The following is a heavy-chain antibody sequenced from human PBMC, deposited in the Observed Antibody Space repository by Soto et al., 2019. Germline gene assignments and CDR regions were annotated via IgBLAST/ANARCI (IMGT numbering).Heavy chain of an antibody. CDR3: GRERGTRGDDAFDS. CDR1: GFTFTTYY. D-gene: IGHD1-26*01. Sequence: DAHLVESGGGLVQPGGSLRLSCAASGFTFTTYYMNWVRQAPGKGLEWVSHISRTSNTKYYADSVKGRCTISRDNAKNSRYRQMNTLRAEDRAVYYCGRERGTRGDDAFDSWGQGTMVTVSS. J-gene: IGHJ3*02. V-gene: IGHV3-48*01. CDR2: ISRTSNTK.